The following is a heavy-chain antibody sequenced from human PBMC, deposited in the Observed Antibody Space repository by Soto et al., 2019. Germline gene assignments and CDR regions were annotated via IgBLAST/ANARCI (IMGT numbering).Heavy chain of an antibody. Sequence: GASVKFSCKASGYTFTSYAMHWVRQAPGQRLEWMGWINAGNGNTKYSQKFQGRVTITRDTSASTAYMELSSLRSEDTAVYYCASSPRMVRGGNWFDPWGQGTLVTVSS. D-gene: IGHD3-10*01. CDR1: GYTFTSYA. J-gene: IGHJ5*02. V-gene: IGHV1-3*01. CDR3: ASSPRMVRGGNWFDP. CDR2: INAGNGNT.